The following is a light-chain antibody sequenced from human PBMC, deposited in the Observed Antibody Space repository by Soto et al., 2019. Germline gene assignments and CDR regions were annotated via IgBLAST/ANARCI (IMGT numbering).Light chain of an antibody. Sequence: AIQLTQYPSYLSASVGDRVTITCLTSQGISSDLAWYQQRPGKAPNLLIYDASTVESGVPSRCSGSGSGTDFTLTIISVQAEDFATYYCQQFKSDLITFGQGTRLEIK. CDR2: DAS. CDR3: QQFKSDLIT. V-gene: IGKV1-13*02. CDR1: QGISSD. J-gene: IGKJ5*01.